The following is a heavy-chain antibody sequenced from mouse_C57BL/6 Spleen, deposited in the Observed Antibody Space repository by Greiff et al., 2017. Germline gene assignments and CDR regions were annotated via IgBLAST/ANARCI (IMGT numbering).Heavy chain of an antibody. Sequence: QVQLQQPGTELVKPGASVKLSCKASGYTFTSYWLHWVKQRPGQGLAWIGNINPSNGGTNYNEKFKSKATLTVDKSSSTAYMQLSSLTSEDSAVYYCARRGGSTMVTTKDFDVWGTGTTVTVSS. J-gene: IGHJ1*03. CDR1: GYTFTSYW. CDR2: INPSNGGT. V-gene: IGHV1-53*01. CDR3: ARRGGSTMVTTKDFDV. D-gene: IGHD2-2*01.